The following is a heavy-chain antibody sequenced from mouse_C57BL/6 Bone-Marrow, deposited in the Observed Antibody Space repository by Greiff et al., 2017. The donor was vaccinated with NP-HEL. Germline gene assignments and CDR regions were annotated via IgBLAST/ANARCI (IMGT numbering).Heavy chain of an antibody. J-gene: IGHJ3*01. CDR3: ARSGTGFAY. CDR2: IYPGDGDT. V-gene: IGHV1-82*01. CDR1: GYAFSSSW. D-gene: IGHD3-3*01. Sequence: VQLQQSGPELVKPGASVKISCKASGYAFSSSWMNWVKQRPGKGLEWIGRIYPGDGDTNYNGKFMGKATLTADKSSSTAYMQLSSLTSEDSAVYFCARSGTGFAYWGQGTLVTVSA.